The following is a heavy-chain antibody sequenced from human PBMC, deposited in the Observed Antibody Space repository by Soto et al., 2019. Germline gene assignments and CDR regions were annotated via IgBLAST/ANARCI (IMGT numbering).Heavy chain of an antibody. J-gene: IGHJ6*02. V-gene: IGHV1-3*01. CDR1: GYTFTSYP. Sequence: ASVKVSCKASGYTFTSYPTHWVRQAPGQRIEWMGWIDAGNGNTKYSQKFRGRVTFTTDTSASTAYMDLSSLRSEDTAVYYCARDGYTYGSPYYGMDVWGQGTTVTVSS. D-gene: IGHD5-18*01. CDR2: IDAGNGNT. CDR3: ARDGYTYGSPYYGMDV.